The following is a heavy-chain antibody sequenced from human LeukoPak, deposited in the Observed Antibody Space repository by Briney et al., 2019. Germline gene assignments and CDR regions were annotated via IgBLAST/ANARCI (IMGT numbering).Heavy chain of an antibody. Sequence: ASVKVSCKASGYTFTSSDINWVRQAPGQGLEWMGWINPNSGGTNYALKFQGRVTMTRDTSISTAYMELSRLRFDDTAVYYCASGSSYDSSGRGFDYWGQGTLVTVSS. CDR3: ASGSSYDSSGRGFDY. V-gene: IGHV1-2*02. J-gene: IGHJ4*02. D-gene: IGHD3-22*01. CDR1: GYTFTSSD. CDR2: INPNSGGT.